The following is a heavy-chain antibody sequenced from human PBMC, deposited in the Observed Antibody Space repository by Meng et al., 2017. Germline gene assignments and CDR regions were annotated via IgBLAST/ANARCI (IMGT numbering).Heavy chain of an antibody. CDR2: IIPIFGTA. Sequence: SVKVSCKGSGYSFTSYWIGWVRQMPGKGLEWMGGIIPIFGTANYAQKFQGRVTITTDESTSTAYMGLSSLRSEDTAVYYCARTPEYSSSSFIHYCCYYGMDVWGQGTTVTVSS. J-gene: IGHJ6*02. D-gene: IGHD6-6*01. CDR3: ARTPEYSSSSFIHYCCYYGMDV. CDR1: GYSFTSYW. V-gene: IGHV1-69*05.